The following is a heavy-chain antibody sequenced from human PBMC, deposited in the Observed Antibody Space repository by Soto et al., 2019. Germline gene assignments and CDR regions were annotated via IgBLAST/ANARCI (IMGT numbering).Heavy chain of an antibody. J-gene: IGHJ3*02. Sequence: EVQLLESGGGLVQPGGSLRLSCAASGFTFSSYAMSWVRQAPGEGLEWVSAISGSGGSTYYADSVKGRFTISRDNSKNTLYLQMNSLRAEDTAVYYCAKDFTGYSYGSQLDAFDIWGQGTMVTVSS. CDR1: GFTFSSYA. CDR2: ISGSGGST. D-gene: IGHD5-18*01. CDR3: AKDFTGYSYGSQLDAFDI. V-gene: IGHV3-23*01.